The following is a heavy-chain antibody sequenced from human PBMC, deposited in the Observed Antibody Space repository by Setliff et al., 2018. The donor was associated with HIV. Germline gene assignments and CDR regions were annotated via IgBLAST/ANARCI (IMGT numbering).Heavy chain of an antibody. CDR2: IKSRTDGGAT. V-gene: IGHV3-15*01. CDR1: GFSFTDFR. CDR3: VTVRTISGFKCLDS. Sequence: GGSLRLSCAASGFSFTDFRMNWVRQAPGKGLEWVGRIKSRTDGGATDYAAPVKGRFSISRDDSKKTLYVQMDSLKTEDTAMYYCVTVRTISGFKCLDSWGQGTLVTVSS. J-gene: IGHJ5*01.